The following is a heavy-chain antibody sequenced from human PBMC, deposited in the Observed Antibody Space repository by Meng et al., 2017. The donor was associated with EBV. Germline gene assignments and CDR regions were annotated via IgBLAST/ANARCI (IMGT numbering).Heavy chain of an antibody. J-gene: IGHJ5*02. D-gene: IGHD4-11*01. CDR3: ARGDCTNYPRWFDP. CDR2: IYYTGST. CDR1: GGSVNNESYY. Sequence: QVQLQESGPGLVKPSXXLXLTCTXSGGSVNNESYYWGWIRQPPGKGLEYIGYIYYTGSTNYNSSLKSRVTISLDKSKNQFSLKLTSLTAADTAIYYCARGDCTNYPRWFDPWGQGTLVTVSS. V-gene: IGHV4-61*01.